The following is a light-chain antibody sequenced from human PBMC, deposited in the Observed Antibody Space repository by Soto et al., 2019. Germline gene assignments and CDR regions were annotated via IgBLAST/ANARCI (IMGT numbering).Light chain of an antibody. CDR1: QTVSNY. J-gene: IGKJ1*01. Sequence: DIPMSPSPSSLSASIGDSVPITCRASQTVSNYLDWYRQKPGKAPELLIYSASSLQSGVPSRFSGSGSGSLFTLTISSLQPEDLATYYCQQSSGSPGTFGQGTKGDIK. CDR2: SAS. CDR3: QQSSGSPGT. V-gene: IGKV1-39*01.